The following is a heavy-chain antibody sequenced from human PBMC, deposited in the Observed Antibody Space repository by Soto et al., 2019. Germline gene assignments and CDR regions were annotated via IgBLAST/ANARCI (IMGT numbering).Heavy chain of an antibody. CDR2: FYNSGST. CDR3: ARRYGWLYFDY. Sequence: SETLSLTCTVSGGPISSYYWSWIRQSPGKGLEWIGYFYNSGSTNNNPSLKSRVTISVDTSKNQFSLKLTSVTAADTALYYCARRYGWLYFDYWGQGSLVTVSS. V-gene: IGHV4-59*08. J-gene: IGHJ4*02. D-gene: IGHD3-10*01. CDR1: GGPISSYY.